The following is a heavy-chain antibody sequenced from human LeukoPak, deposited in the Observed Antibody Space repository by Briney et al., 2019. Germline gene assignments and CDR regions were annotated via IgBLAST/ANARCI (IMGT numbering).Heavy chain of an antibody. Sequence: SVKVSCKASGGTFSSYAISWVRQAPGQGLEWMGRIIPILGIANYAQKFQGRVTITADKSTSTAYMELSSLRSEDTAVYYCARSGIAAAGTDYWGQGTLVTVSS. J-gene: IGHJ4*02. V-gene: IGHV1-69*04. D-gene: IGHD6-13*01. CDR2: IIPILGIA. CDR3: ARSGIAAAGTDY. CDR1: GGTFSSYA.